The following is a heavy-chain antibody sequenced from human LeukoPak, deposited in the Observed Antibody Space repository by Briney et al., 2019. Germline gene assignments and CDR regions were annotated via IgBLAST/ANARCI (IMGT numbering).Heavy chain of an antibody. CDR3: ARYSSTRGYVDY. Sequence: AGSLRLSCSASGFTFSDYYMSWIHQAPGKGLEWVSYISSSGSTIYYADSVKGRFTISSDNAKNSLYLQMNSLRAEDTAVYYCARYSSTRGYVDYWGQGTLVTVSS. CDR1: GFTFSDYY. J-gene: IGHJ4*02. CDR2: ISSSGSTI. D-gene: IGHD6-13*01. V-gene: IGHV3-11*01.